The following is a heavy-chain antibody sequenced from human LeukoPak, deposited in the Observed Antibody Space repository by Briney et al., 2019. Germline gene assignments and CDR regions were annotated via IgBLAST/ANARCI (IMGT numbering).Heavy chain of an antibody. J-gene: IGHJ3*02. CDR2: IKQDGSEK. CDR1: GFTFSHYW. Sequence: GGSLRLSCAASGFTFSHYWMSWVRQAPGKGLEWLANIKQDGSEKYYVDSVKGRFIISRDNAKNSLYLQMNSQRAEDTAIYYCARDQGALDIWGQGTMVTVSS. V-gene: IGHV3-7*01. CDR3: ARDQGALDI.